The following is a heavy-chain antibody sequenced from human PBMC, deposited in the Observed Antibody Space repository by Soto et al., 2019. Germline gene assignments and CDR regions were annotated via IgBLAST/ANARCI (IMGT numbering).Heavy chain of an antibody. CDR2: IIPIFGTA. CDR1: GVTFSSYA. V-gene: IGHV1-69*13. Sequence: SVKVSCKASGVTFSSYAISWVRQAPGQGLEWMGGIIPIFGTANYAQKFQGRVTITADESTSTAYMELSSLRSEDTAVYYCVIAPFWSGYYNFDYWGQGTLVTVSS. CDR3: VIAPFWSGYYNFDY. J-gene: IGHJ4*02. D-gene: IGHD3-3*01.